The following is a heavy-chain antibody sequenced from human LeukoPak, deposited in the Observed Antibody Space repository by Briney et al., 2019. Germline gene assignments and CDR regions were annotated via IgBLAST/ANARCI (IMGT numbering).Heavy chain of an antibody. J-gene: IGHJ4*02. D-gene: IGHD2-21*02. CDR1: GFTFSSYG. Sequence: PGGSLRLSCAASGFTFSSYGMSWVRQAPGNGLEWVSSISGSGVSTFYADSVKGRLTISRDNSKNTLYLQVNSLRAEDTAVYYCARGKYCGVDCYSGFDYWGQGTLVTVSS. CDR2: ISGSGVST. V-gene: IGHV3-23*01. CDR3: ARGKYCGVDCYSGFDY.